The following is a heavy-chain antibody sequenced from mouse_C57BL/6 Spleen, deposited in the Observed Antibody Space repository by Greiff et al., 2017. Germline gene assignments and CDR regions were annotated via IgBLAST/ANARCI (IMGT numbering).Heavy chain of an antibody. CDR3: ARWVVTTPYWYFDV. V-gene: IGHV1-69*01. CDR2: IDPSDSYT. D-gene: IGHD2-3*01. CDR1: GYTFTSYW. J-gene: IGHJ1*03. Sequence: QVQLQQPGAELVMPGASVKLSCKASGYTFTSYWMHWVKQRPGQGLEWIGEIDPSDSYTNYNQKFQGKSTLTVDKSSSTAYMQLSSLTSEDSAVYYCARWVVTTPYWYFDVWGTGTTVTVSS.